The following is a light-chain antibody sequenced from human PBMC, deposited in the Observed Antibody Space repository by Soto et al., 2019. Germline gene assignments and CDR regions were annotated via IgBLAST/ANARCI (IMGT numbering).Light chain of an antibody. CDR2: EVS. CDR3: CSYAGSSTDVV. J-gene: IGLJ2*01. Sequence: QSALTQPASVSGSPGQSITISCTGTSGDVGSYNLVSWYQQHPGKAPKLMIYEVSKRPSGVSNRFSGSKSGNTASLTISGLQAEDEADYYCCSYAGSSTDVVFGGGTKLTVL. V-gene: IGLV2-23*02. CDR1: SGDVGSYNL.